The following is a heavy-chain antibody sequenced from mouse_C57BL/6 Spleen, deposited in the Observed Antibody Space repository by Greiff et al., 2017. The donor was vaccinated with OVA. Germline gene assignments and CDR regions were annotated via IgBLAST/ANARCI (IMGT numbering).Heavy chain of an antibody. V-gene: IGHV5-17*01. Sequence: EVQVVESGGGLVKPGGSLKLSCAASGFTFSDYGMHWVRQAPEKGLEWVAYISSGSSTLYYADTVKGRFTISRDNAKNTLFMQMTRLRSEDTAMYSCARLHWDASYFDYWGQGTTLTVSS. CDR1: GFTFSDYG. D-gene: IGHD4-1*01. J-gene: IGHJ2*01. CDR2: ISSGSSTL. CDR3: ARLHWDASYFDY.